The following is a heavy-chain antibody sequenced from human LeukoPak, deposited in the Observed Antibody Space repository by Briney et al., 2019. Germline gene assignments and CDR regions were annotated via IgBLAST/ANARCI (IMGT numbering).Heavy chain of an antibody. Sequence: SETLSLTCTVSGGSISSSDYYWGWIRQPPGKGLEWIGSIYYSGSTYYNPSLQSRFTISIDTSKNQFSLKLSSVTATDTAVYYCASAPSGPFEIWGQGTMVTVSS. V-gene: IGHV4-39*01. J-gene: IGHJ3*02. CDR2: IYYSGST. CDR1: GGSISSSDYY. CDR3: ASAPSGPFEI.